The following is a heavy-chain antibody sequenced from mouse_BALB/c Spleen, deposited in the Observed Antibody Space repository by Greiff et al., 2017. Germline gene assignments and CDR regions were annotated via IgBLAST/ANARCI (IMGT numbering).Heavy chain of an antibody. CDR2: IRNKANGYTT. CDR1: GFTFTDYY. V-gene: IGHV7-3*02. CDR3: SRDGGTIGYWYFDV. D-gene: IGHD4-1*01. J-gene: IGHJ1*01. Sequence: EVQLVESGGGLVQPGGSLRLSCATSGFTFTDYYMSWVRQPPGKALEWLAFIRNKANGYTTEYSASVKGRFTISRDNSQSILYLQMNTLRAEDSATYYCSRDGGTIGYWYFDVWGAGTTVTVSS.